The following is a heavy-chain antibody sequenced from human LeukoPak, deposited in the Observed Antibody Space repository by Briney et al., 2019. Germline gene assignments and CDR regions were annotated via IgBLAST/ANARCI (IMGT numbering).Heavy chain of an antibody. Sequence: GASVKVSCKASGYTFTGYYVHWVRQAPGQGLEWMGRINPNSGGTNYAQKFQGRVTMTRDTSISTAYMELSSLRSEDTAVYYCARDVGYSGYEFPNWFDPWGQGTLVTVSS. CDR2: INPNSGGT. CDR3: ARDVGYSGYEFPNWFDP. D-gene: IGHD5-12*01. CDR1: GYTFTGYY. J-gene: IGHJ5*02. V-gene: IGHV1-2*06.